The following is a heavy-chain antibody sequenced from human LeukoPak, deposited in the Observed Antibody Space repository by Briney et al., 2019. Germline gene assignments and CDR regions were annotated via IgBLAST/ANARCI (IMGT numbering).Heavy chain of an antibody. J-gene: IGHJ4*02. D-gene: IGHD1-26*01. CDR2: IDSTSTYI. CDR1: GFTFSSYS. CDR3: ARDSLVGSTTPVFDY. V-gene: IGHV3-21*04. Sequence: TGGSLRLSCAASGFTFSSYSMNWVRQAPGKGLEWVSSIDSTSTYIYYADSVKGRFTISRDNAKNSLYLQMDSLRAEDTAVYYCARDSLVGSTTPVFDYWGQGTLVTVSS.